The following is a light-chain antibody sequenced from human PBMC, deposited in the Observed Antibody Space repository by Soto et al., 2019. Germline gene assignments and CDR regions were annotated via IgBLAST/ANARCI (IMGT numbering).Light chain of an antibody. CDR1: ESVSSN. CDR2: GAS. V-gene: IGKV3-11*01. Sequence: EVVMTQSPATLSVSLGERATLSCRASESVSSNLAWYQQRPGQAPRLVIYGASNRATGIPARFSGSGSGTDFTLTIKSLEPEDSAVYYCQQSSNWPSITCGQGTRREIK. J-gene: IGKJ5*01. CDR3: QQSSNWPSIT.